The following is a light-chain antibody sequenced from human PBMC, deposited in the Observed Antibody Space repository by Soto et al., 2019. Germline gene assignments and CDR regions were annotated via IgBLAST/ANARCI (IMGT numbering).Light chain of an antibody. CDR3: CSYAGGPEV. CDR2: GVS. V-gene: IGLV2-11*01. Sequence: QSALTQPRPVSGSPGQSVTISCTGTSSDVGGYKYVSWYQQKPGKAPKLIIYGVSRWPSGVPNRFSSSKSGNRASLTISGLQAEDEGDYYCCSYAGGPEVFGTGTKVTVL. J-gene: IGLJ1*01. CDR1: SSDVGGYKY.